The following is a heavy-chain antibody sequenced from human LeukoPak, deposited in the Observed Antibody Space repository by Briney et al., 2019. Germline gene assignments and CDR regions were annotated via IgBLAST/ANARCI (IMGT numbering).Heavy chain of an antibody. J-gene: IGHJ4*02. CDR1: GDSISSGYY. CDR3: ARLDSGYDYYYFDY. CDR2: IYHSGRT. D-gene: IGHD5-12*01. V-gene: IGHV4-38-2*02. Sequence: SETLSLTCTVSGDSISSGYYWGWIRQPPGKGLEWIGSIYHSGRTYYNPSLKSRVTISVDTSKNQFSLKLSSVTAAATAVYYCARLDSGYDYYYFDYWGQGTLVTVSS.